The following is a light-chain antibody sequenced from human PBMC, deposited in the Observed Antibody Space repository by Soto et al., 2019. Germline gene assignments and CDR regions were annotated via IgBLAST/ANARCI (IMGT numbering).Light chain of an antibody. CDR1: SSDVGGYNY. Sequence: QSALTQPASVSGSPGQSITISCTGTSSDVGGYNYVYWYQQHPGKAPKIMIYEVSTWPSGVANRFSGSKSGNTASLAIGGLKADDSADYYCSSYTSSSTRVFGTRTKLTDL. CDR2: EVS. J-gene: IGLJ1*01. CDR3: SSYTSSSTRV. V-gene: IGLV2-14*01.